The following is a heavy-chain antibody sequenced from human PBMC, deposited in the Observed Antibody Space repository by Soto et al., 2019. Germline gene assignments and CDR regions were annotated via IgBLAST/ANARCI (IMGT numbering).Heavy chain of an antibody. CDR1: GGSISSYY. J-gene: IGHJ5*02. D-gene: IGHD4-4*01. CDR2: IYYSGST. V-gene: IGHV4-59*01. CDR3: ARGYYSNYPPNWFDP. Sequence: SETLSLTCTVSGGSISSYYWSWIRQPPGKGLEWIGYIYYSGSTNYNPSLKSRVTISVDTSKNQFSLKLSSVTAADTAVYYCARGYYSNYPPNWFDPWGQGTLVTVSS.